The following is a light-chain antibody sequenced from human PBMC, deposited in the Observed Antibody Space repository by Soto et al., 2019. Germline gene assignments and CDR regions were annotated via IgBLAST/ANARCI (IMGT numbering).Light chain of an antibody. J-gene: IGKJ5*01. CDR1: QGIDSS. CDR2: AAS. V-gene: IGKV1-9*01. Sequence: IEVTESPSSLSASVGDRVTITCRASQGIDSSFAWYQEKPGKAPKLLIYAASSLQSGVPSRFSGSGSGTDFTLTISSLQPEDFATYYCQQLHDYPITFGQGTRLEIK. CDR3: QQLHDYPIT.